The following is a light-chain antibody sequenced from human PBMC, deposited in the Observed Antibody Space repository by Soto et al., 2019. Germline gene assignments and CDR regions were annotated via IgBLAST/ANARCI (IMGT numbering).Light chain of an antibody. CDR3: SSYTGSSTPVV. V-gene: IGLV2-14*03. CDR1: SSDVGGYNY. Sequence: QSALTQPASVSGSPGQSITISCTGTSSDVGGYNYVSWYQHHPGKDPKLIIYDVSNRPSGVSNRFSGSKSGNTASLTISGLQAEDEAEYYCSSYTGSSTPVVFGGGTKLTVL. J-gene: IGLJ2*01. CDR2: DVS.